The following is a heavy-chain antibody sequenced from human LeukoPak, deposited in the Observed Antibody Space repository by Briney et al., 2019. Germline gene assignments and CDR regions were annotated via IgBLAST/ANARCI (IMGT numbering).Heavy chain of an antibody. V-gene: IGHV4-59*08. CDR3: ARQPYMLGAYYFDY. D-gene: IGHD1-26*01. Sequence: SETLSLTCTASGGSMSSYYWSWIRQPPGKGLEWIGYIFYTGSTNYNPSLKSRVTLSVDTSKNQLSLKLGSVTAADTAVYYCARQPYMLGAYYFDYWGQGTLVTVSS. J-gene: IGHJ4*02. CDR1: GGSMSSYY. CDR2: IFYTGST.